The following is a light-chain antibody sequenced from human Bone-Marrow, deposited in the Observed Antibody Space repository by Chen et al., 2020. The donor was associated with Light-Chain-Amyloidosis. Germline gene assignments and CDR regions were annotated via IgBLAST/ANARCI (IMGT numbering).Light chain of an antibody. CDR3: QSPDNTAFYWV. J-gene: IGLJ3*02. V-gene: IGLV3-25*03. CDR1: ALPKQY. Sequence: SYELTQPPSVSVSPGQTARITCSGDALPKQYVYWYQQKPGQAPVLVIYKDSERPSGIPARFSGSRSGTTASLIISGVQAEAEAGYHCQSPDNTAFYWVFGGGTKMTVL. CDR2: KDS.